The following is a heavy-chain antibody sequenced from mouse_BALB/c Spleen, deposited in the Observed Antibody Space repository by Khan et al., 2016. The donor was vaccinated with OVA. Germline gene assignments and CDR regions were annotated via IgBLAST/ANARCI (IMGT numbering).Heavy chain of an antibody. CDR2: ISSGGTYT. D-gene: IGHD2-1*01. V-gene: IGHV5-6-4*01. CDR1: GFTFSRYT. J-gene: IGHJ4*01. CDR3: TRGEGYYGNPYAIDF. Sequence: LVESGGGLVKPGGSLKLSCAASGFTFSRYTMSWVRQTPEKRLEWVATISSGGTYTYYVDSVEGRFTLSRDNAKNTLYLEMTSLKSEDTAIYYCTRGEGYYGNPYAIDFWGQGTSVTVSS.